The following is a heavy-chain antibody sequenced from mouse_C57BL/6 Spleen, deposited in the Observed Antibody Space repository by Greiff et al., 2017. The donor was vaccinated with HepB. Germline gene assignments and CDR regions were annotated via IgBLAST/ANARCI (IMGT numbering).Heavy chain of an antibody. CDR2: INYDGSST. Sequence: EVQVVESEGGLVQPGSSMKLSCTASGFTFSDYYMAWVRQVPEKGLEWVANINYDGSSTYYLDSLKSRFIISRDNAKNILYLQMSSLKSEDTATYYCAREGTAQAPDYWGQGTTLTVSS. CDR3: AREGTAQAPDY. D-gene: IGHD3-2*02. V-gene: IGHV5-16*01. J-gene: IGHJ2*01. CDR1: GFTFSDYY.